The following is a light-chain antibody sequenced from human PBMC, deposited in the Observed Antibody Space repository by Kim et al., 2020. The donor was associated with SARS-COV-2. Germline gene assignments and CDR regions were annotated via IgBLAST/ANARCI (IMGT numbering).Light chain of an antibody. Sequence: ASVGDRVTISCRTSQSISSHLNWYHQKPGRAPKLLIYAASTLQGGVPSRFSGSGSETDFTLTISSLQPEDFATYFCQQSYITPFTFGPGTKVDIK. V-gene: IGKV1-39*01. CDR1: QSISSH. J-gene: IGKJ3*01. CDR2: AAS. CDR3: QQSYITPFT.